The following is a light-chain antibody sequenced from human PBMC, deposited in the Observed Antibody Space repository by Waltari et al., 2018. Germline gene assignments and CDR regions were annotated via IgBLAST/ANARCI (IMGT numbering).Light chain of an antibody. J-gene: IGLJ3*02. CDR1: SSDVGGYKY. CDR2: DVT. CDR3: SSYTSSGTVV. V-gene: IGLV2-14*01. Sequence: QSALTQPASVSGSPGQSITISCSGTSSDVGGYKYVSWYQQHPGKAPQLMIYDVTNRPSGVSNRFYGSKSGNTASLTISGLQAEDEADYYCSSYTSSGTVVFGGGTKLTVL.